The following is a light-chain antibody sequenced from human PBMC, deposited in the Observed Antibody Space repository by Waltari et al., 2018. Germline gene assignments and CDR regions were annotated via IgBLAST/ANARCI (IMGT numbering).Light chain of an antibody. CDR3: QQYYTTPLT. V-gene: IGKV4-1*01. J-gene: IGKJ4*01. CDR1: QSVLYSSNNRNY. Sequence: DIVMNQSPDSLAVSLGERATINCKSSQSVLYSSNNRNYLTWYQQKPGQPPKLLIYWASIRESVVPDRFSGSGSGTDFTLTISSLQAEDVAVYYCQQYYTTPLTFGGGTKVEIK. CDR2: WAS.